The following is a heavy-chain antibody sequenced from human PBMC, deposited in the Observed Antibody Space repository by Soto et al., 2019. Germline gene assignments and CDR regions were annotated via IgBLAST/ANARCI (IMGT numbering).Heavy chain of an antibody. Sequence: SETLSLTCTVSNDSIRSGTYYWAWIRQPPGRGLEWMGSLSYLGTTDYNPSLKSRVTISQDTSSNQFSLTMNSVSASDTAVYYCARDWGPYWFDSWGQGILVTVS. CDR3: ARDWGPYWFDS. V-gene: IGHV4-39*07. CDR1: NDSIRSGTYY. J-gene: IGHJ5*01. CDR2: LSYLGTT. D-gene: IGHD3-16*01.